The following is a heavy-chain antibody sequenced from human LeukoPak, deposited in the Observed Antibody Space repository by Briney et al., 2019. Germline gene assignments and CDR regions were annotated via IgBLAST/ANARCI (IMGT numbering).Heavy chain of an antibody. Sequence: PSETLSLTCTVSGGSISIISSSTYYWGWIRHAPGKGLEWIGSLYYGENSHYNPSLKSRATLSVDTSNNQFSLKLTSVTAADAAVYFCARQLPTAAADTGGYFDYWGQGTVVTVSS. CDR1: GGSISIISSSTYY. D-gene: IGHD6-25*01. V-gene: IGHV4-39*01. CDR2: LYYGENS. CDR3: ARQLPTAAADTGGYFDY. J-gene: IGHJ4*02.